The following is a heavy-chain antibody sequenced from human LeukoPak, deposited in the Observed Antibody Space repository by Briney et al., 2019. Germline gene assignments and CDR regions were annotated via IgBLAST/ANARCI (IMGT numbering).Heavy chain of an antibody. CDR1: GFTFTDYD. V-gene: IGHV3-21*01. D-gene: IGHD6-25*01. Sequence: PGGSLRLSCAASGFTFTDYDMSWVRQAPGKGLEWVSSISGLFTHIYYRDSVKSRFSISRDNAKNSVYLQKNSLGVEDTAIYYCGRAFPPLRTSAAGDLGGEGSLVTVSS. CDR2: ISGLFTHI. CDR3: GRAFPPLRTSAAGDL. J-gene: IGHJ4*02.